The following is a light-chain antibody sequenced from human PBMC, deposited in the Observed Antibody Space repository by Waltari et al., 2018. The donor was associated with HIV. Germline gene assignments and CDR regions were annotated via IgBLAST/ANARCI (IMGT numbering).Light chain of an antibody. Sequence: QSVLTQPPSVSAAPGQKVTISCSGSSSNIGNNYVSWYQQLPGPAPKLLIDGNSKRPSGIPDRFLGSKSATSATLGITGLQTGDEADYYCGAWDSSLSSVVFGGGTKLTVL. V-gene: IGLV1-51*01. J-gene: IGLJ2*01. CDR3: GAWDSSLSSVV. CDR2: GNS. CDR1: SSNIGNNY.